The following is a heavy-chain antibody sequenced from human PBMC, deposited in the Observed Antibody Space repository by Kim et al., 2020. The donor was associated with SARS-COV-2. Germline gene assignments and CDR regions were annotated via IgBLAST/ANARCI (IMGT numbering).Heavy chain of an antibody. J-gene: IGHJ5*02. CDR1: GGSFSGYY. Sequence: SETLSLTCAVYGGSFSGYYWSWIRQPPGKGLEWIGEINHSGSTNYNPSLKRPVTISVDTATNQFSLKLSSVTAADTAVYYCARGAYSSSWYGVRSWFDPWGQGTLVTVSS. CDR3: ARGAYSSSWYGVRSWFDP. D-gene: IGHD6-13*01. CDR2: INHSGST. V-gene: IGHV4-34*01.